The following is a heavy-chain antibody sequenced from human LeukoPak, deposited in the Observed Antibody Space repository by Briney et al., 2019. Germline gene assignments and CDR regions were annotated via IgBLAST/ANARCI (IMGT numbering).Heavy chain of an antibody. Sequence: SVKVSCKASAGTFSSYAISWVRQAPGQGLERMGGIIPIFGTANYAQKFQGRVTITADESTSTAYMELSSLRSEDTAVYYCARGGSVTSATSFDYWGQGTLVTVSS. D-gene: IGHD3-10*01. CDR3: ARGGSVTSATSFDY. J-gene: IGHJ4*02. CDR1: AGTFSSYA. V-gene: IGHV1-69*13. CDR2: IIPIFGTA.